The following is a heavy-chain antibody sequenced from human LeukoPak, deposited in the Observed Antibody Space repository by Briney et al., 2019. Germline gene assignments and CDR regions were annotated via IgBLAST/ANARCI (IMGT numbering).Heavy chain of an antibody. Sequence: ASVKVSCKASGHTFTGYYMHWVRQAPGHGLEWMGWINPNSGATLYAQKFQGRVTMTRDTSINTAYMELSSLRSDDTAVYYCTRAKRVIFDYWGQGTLVTVSS. CDR1: GHTFTGYY. V-gene: IGHV1-2*02. CDR2: INPNSGAT. CDR3: TRAKRVIFDY. J-gene: IGHJ4*02. D-gene: IGHD1-1*01.